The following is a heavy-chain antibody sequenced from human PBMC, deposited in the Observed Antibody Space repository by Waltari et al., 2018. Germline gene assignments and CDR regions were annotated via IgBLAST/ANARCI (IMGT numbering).Heavy chain of an antibody. J-gene: IGHJ4*02. CDR1: GFTFNTFG. CDR2: IKQDGSDT. D-gene: IGHD1-26*01. V-gene: IGHV3-7*04. Sequence: EVQLLESGGGLVQPGGSLRLSCAASGFTFNTFGMSWVRQAPGKGREWVTDIKQDGSDTYYADSVKGRFTVSRDNAKNSLYLQMNSLRVEDTAVYYCARDWEGDRPNFDYWGQGTLVTVSS. CDR3: ARDWEGDRPNFDY.